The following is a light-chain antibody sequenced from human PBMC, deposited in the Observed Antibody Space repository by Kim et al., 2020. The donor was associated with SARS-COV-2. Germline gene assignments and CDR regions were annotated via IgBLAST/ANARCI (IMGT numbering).Light chain of an antibody. CDR1: QSVLFNSNNKNC. J-gene: IGKJ3*01. V-gene: IGKV4-1*01. CDR2: WAS. CDR3: QQYYSTPPT. Sequence: DIVMTQSPDSLAVSLGERATINCKSSQSVLFNSNNKNCLAWYQQRPGQPPKLLLYWASIRESGVPDRFSGSGSETNFTLTISSLQAEDVAVYYCQQYYSTPPTFGPGTKVDIK.